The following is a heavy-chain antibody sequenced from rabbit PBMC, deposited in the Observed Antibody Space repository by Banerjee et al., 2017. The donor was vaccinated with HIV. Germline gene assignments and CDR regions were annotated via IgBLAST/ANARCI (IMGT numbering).Heavy chain of an antibody. D-gene: IGHD6-1*01. Sequence: QEQLVESGGGLVTLGGSLKLSCKASGIDFSSYGISWVRQAPGKGLEWIAYIYPDYGSTDYASWVNGRFTISLDNAQNTVTLQMTSLTAADTATYFCAREDAAYAYGYFDLWGQGTLVTVS. CDR3: AREDAAYAYGYFDL. CDR2: IYPDYGST. CDR1: GIDFSSYG. V-gene: IGHV1S47*01. J-gene: IGHJ4*01.